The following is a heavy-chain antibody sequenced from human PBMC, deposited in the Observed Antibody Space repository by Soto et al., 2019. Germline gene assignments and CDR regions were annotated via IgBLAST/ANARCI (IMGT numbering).Heavy chain of an antibody. V-gene: IGHV5-51*01. CDR3: ARRDSSGFPDY. J-gene: IGHJ4*02. CDR2: IHPGESDS. Sequence: GESLKISCKGSGYSFHTNWIGWVRQMPGKGLEWMGIIHPGESDSRYSPSFQGQVTMSVDKSINTAYLQWSSLKASDTAMYYCARRDSSGFPDYWGQGTLVTVSS. CDR1: GYSFHTNW. D-gene: IGHD3-22*01.